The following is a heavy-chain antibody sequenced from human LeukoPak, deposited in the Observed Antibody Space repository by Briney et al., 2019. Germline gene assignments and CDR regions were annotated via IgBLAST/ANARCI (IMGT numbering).Heavy chain of an antibody. V-gene: IGHV4-31*03. D-gene: IGHD5-12*01. J-gene: IGHJ4*02. CDR1: GGSISSGGYY. CDR2: IYYSGST. Sequence: PSETLSLTCTVSGGSISSGGYYWTWLRQHPGKGLEWIGNIYYSGSTDYNPSLKSRVTISVDTSKNQFSLKLSSVTAADTAVYYCARVVATITSYYFDYWGQGTLVTVSS. CDR3: ARVVATITSYYFDY.